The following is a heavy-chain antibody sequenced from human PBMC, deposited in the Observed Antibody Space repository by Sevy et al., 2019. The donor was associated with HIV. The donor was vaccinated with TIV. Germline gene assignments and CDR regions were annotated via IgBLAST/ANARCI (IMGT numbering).Heavy chain of an antibody. CDR2: ISSDATNK. CDR1: GFTFSDYA. J-gene: IGHJ4*02. V-gene: IGHV3-30*14. CDR3: ARGACSSSLRFDY. D-gene: IGHD2-2*01. Sequence: GGSLRLSCKASGFTFSDYAMHWVRQAPGKGPEWVAVISSDATNKFYADSEKDRFTISRDNLKNTLYLQINNLRPADTAVYYCARGACSSSLRFDYWGQGTLVSVSS.